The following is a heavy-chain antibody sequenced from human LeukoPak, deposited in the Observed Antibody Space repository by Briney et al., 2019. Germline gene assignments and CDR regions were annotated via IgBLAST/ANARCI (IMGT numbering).Heavy chain of an antibody. D-gene: IGHD6-13*01. CDR1: GGSISSYY. CDR2: IYYSGST. J-gene: IGHJ4*02. Sequence: SETLSLTCAVSGGSISSYYWSWIRQPPGKGLEWIGYIYYSGSTNYNPSLKSRVTISVDTSKNQFSLKLSSVTAADTAVYYCARVPQQLDYFDYWGQGTLVTVSS. V-gene: IGHV4-59*01. CDR3: ARVPQQLDYFDY.